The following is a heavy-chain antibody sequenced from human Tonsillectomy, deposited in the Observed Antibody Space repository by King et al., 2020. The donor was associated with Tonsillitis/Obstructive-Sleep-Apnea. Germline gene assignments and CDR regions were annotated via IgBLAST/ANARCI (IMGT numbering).Heavy chain of an antibody. CDR1: GYSFTNHW. V-gene: IGHV5-51*01. Sequence: VQLVESGAEVKKPGESLKISCKASGYSFTNHWIGWVRQMPGKGLEWIGIIYPGDSETKYSPSFQGQVTISADKSITTAYLQWSSLKASHTAMYYCATAPSLVPFDYWGQGTLVTVSS. CDR3: ATAPSLVPFDY. J-gene: IGHJ4*02. CDR2: IYPGDSET. D-gene: IGHD6-13*01.